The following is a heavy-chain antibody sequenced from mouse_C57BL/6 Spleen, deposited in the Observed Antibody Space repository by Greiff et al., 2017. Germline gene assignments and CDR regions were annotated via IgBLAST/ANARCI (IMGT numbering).Heavy chain of an antibody. D-gene: IGHD2-4*01. V-gene: IGHV1-55*01. CDR2: IYPGSGST. CDR1: GYTFTSYW. Sequence: LKQPGASVKMSCKASGYTFTSYWITWVKQRPGQGLEWIGDIYPGSGSTNYNEKFKSKATLTVDTSSSTAYMQLSSLTSEDSAVYYCARTVYDHDGGNYCDYGGQGTTLTVSS. J-gene: IGHJ2*01. CDR3: ARTVYDHDGGNYCDY.